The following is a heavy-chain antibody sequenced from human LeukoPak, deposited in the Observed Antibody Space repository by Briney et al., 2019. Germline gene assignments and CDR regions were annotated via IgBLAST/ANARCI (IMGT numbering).Heavy chain of an antibody. CDR1: GYSFTSYW. J-gene: IGHJ4*02. Sequence: GESLKISCKGSGYSFTSYWIAWVRQMPGKGLEWMGIIYPDDSDTRYSPSFQGQVTISADKSIDTAYLQWSSLKASDTGMYYCARHRPGYVGGPYYFDYWGQGTLVTVSS. CDR2: IYPDDSDT. D-gene: IGHD2-2*01. CDR3: ARHRPGYVGGPYYFDY. V-gene: IGHV5-51*01.